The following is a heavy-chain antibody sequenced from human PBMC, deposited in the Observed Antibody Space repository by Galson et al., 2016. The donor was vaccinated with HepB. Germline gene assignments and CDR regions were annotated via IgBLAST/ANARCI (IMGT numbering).Heavy chain of an antibody. CDR2: ISYDGKSE. Sequence: SLRLSCAASGSTFSTYGMHRVRQAPGKGLEWVAPISYDGKSESYADSVKGRVTISRDNSKNTLYLQMHSLRAEDTAVYFCAKNKATARVWGHYYYYMDVWGKGTTVTVSS. J-gene: IGHJ6*03. CDR3: AKNKATARVWGHYYYYMDV. D-gene: IGHD3-16*01. V-gene: IGHV3-30*18. CDR1: GSTFSTYG.